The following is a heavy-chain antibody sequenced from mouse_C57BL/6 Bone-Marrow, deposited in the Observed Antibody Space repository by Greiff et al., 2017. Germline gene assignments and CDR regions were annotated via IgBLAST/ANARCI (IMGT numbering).Heavy chain of an antibody. CDR2: ISYDGSN. J-gene: IGHJ2*01. V-gene: IGHV3-6*01. CDR3: ARGEY. Sequence: EVKLVESGPGLVKPSQSLSLTCSVTGYSITSGYYWNWIRQFPGNKLEWMGYISYDGSNNYNPSLKNRISITRDTSKNQFFLKLNSVTTEETATYCCARGEYWGQGTTLTVSS. CDR1: GYSITSGYY.